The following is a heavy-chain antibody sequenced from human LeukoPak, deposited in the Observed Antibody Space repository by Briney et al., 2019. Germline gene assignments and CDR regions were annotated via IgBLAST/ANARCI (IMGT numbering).Heavy chain of an antibody. CDR3: ASKYYGSSGYIPY. CDR1: GYTFTSYY. D-gene: IGHD3-22*01. J-gene: IGHJ4*02. CDR2: INPSGGST. Sequence: ASVKVSCKASGYTFTSYYMHWVRQAPGQGLEWMGIINPSGGSTSYAQKFQGRVTMTRDTSISTAYVELSRLRSDDTAVYYCASKYYGSSGYIPYWGQGTLVTVSS. V-gene: IGHV1-46*01.